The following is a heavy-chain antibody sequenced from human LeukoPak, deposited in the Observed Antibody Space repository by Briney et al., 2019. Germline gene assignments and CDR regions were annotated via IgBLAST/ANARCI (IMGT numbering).Heavy chain of an antibody. CDR3: ARMVLSSDAFDI. CDR2: IIPIFGTA. V-gene: IGHV1-69*06. CDR1: GGTFSSYA. D-gene: IGHD2-8*01. J-gene: IGHJ3*02. Sequence: SVKVSCKASGGTFSSYAISWVRQAPGQGLEWMGGIIPIFGTANYAQKFQGRVTITADKSTSTAYMELSSLRSEDTAVYYCARMVLSSDAFDIWGQGTMVTVSS.